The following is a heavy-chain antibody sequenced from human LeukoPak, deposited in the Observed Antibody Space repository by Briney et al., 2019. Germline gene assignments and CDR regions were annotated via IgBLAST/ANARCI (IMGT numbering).Heavy chain of an antibody. J-gene: IGHJ4*02. CDR1: GGSISSYY. Sequence: SETLSLTCTVSGGSISSYYWSWIRQPPGKGLEWIGYIYYSGSTNYNPSLKSRVTISVDTSKNQFSLKLSSVTAADTAVYYCARMAYCTNGVCYGFDYWGQGTLVTVSS. CDR2: IYYSGST. D-gene: IGHD2-8*01. V-gene: IGHV4-59*12. CDR3: ARMAYCTNGVCYGFDY.